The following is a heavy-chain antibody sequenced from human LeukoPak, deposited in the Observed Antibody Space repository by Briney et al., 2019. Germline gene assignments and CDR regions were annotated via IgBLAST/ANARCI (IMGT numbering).Heavy chain of an antibody. CDR3: ATASRGDSGY. D-gene: IGHD2-21*02. J-gene: IGHJ4*02. CDR2: IGKDGSEK. CDR1: GFTFSSYW. Sequence: GGSLRLSCAVSGFTFSSYWMGWVSQAPGKGLEWLATIGKDGSEKYYVDSVKGRFTISRDNAKNSLYLQMNSLRAEDTAVYHCATASRGDSGYWGQGTLVTVSS. V-gene: IGHV3-7*01.